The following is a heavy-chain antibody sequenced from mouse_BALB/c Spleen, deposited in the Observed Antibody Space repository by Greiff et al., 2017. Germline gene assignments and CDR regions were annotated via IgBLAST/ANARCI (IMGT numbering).Heavy chain of an antibody. J-gene: IGHJ2*01. CDR2: IRNKANGYTT. CDR1: GFTFTDYY. Sequence: EVKLEESGGGLVQPGGSLRLSCATSGFTFTDYYMSWVRQPPGKALEWLGFIRNKANGYTTEYSASVKGRFTISRDNSQSILYLQMNTLRAEDSATYYCARDRGSFDYWGQGTTLTVSS. D-gene: IGHD1-2*01. CDR3: ARDRGSFDY. V-gene: IGHV7-3*02.